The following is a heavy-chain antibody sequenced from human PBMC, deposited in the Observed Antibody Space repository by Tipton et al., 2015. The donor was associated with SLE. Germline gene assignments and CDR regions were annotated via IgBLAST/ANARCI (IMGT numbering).Heavy chain of an antibody. D-gene: IGHD2-8*02. V-gene: IGHV4-39*07. Sequence: TLSLTCTVSGDSMSSTNDFWGWIRQPPGKGLQWIGTMFYGESGRTDYSPSLKSRVTISVDTSKNQFSLKLSSVTAADTAVYYCARGSCSGGVCYIDYWGQGTLVTVSS. CDR2: MFYGESGRT. CDR1: GDSMSSTNDF. J-gene: IGHJ4*02. CDR3: ARGSCSGGVCYIDY.